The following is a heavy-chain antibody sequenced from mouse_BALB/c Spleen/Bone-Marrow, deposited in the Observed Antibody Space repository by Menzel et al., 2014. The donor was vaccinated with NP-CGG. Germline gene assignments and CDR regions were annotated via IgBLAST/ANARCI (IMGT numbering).Heavy chain of an antibody. V-gene: IGHV1-15*01. CDR3: TREGYGNSYYFDY. J-gene: IGHJ2*01. D-gene: IGHD2-1*01. CDR2: IDPETGGT. Sequence: QVQLKQSGAELVRPGASVTLSCKASGYTFTDYEMHWVKQTPVHGLEWIGAIDPETGGTAYNQKFKGKATLTADKSSSTAYMELRGLTSEDSAVYYCTREGYGNSYYFDYWGQGTTLTVSS. CDR1: GYTFTDYE.